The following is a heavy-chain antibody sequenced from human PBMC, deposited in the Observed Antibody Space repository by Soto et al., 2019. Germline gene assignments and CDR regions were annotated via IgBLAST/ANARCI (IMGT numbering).Heavy chain of an antibody. Sequence: EVQLLESGGGLVQPGGSLRLSCVASGFTFSYYTMSWVRQAPGKGLEWVSGISNSGDTIYYADSVKGRFTISRDNFKNTLSLQSNSLRADDTAVYYCSEPVTDPTHYDYYDVDVWCQGTTVTVSS. V-gene: IGHV3-23*01. CDR3: SEPVTDPTHYDYYDVDV. J-gene: IGHJ6*02. CDR2: ISNSGDTI. CDR1: GFTFSYYT. D-gene: IGHD3-10*01.